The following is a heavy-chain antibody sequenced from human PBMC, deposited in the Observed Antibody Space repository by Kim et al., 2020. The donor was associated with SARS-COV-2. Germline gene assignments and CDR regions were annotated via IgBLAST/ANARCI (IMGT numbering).Heavy chain of an antibody. CDR1: GGSISSSSYY. CDR2: IYYSGST. J-gene: IGHJ4*02. D-gene: IGHD2-2*01. CDR3: ARQRRVVPATDGY. Sequence: SETLSLTCTVSGGSISSSSYYWGWIRQPPGKGLEWIGSIYYSGSTYYNPSLKSRVTISVDTSKNQFSLKLSSVTAADTAVYYCARQRRVVPATDGYWGQGTLVTVSS. V-gene: IGHV4-39*01.